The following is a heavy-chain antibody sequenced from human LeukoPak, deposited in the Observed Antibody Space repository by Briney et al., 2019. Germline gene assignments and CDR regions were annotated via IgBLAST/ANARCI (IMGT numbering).Heavy chain of an antibody. V-gene: IGHV4-39*01. D-gene: IGHD2-15*01. CDR3: ARHLKYCSVGSCSDNCFDS. Sequence: PSETLSLTCTAPGGSLTSSSYYWCCIRPSTGKGLEGLGSINFNGRHYSNPSLKSPVSISADTSKNQFSLKLTSVTAADTAVYYCARHLKYCSVGSCSDNCFDSWGQGTLVTVSS. CDR1: GGSLTSSSYY. J-gene: IGHJ5*01. CDR2: INFNGRH.